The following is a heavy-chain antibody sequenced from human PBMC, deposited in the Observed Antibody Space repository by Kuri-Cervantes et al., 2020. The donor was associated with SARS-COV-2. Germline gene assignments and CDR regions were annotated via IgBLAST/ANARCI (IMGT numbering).Heavy chain of an antibody. CDR1: GGSISSYY. CDR3: SRDAARGDDFWCGYKNWFDP. Sequence: AETLSLTCTVSGGSISSYYWSWIRQPPGKGLEWMGYIYYSDGTNTNPSLKSRGTITVDTSKNQFSLKLGSVAAADTAVYYCSRDAARGDDFWCGYKNWFDPWGQGTMVTVSS. J-gene: IGHJ5*02. D-gene: IGHD3-3*01. V-gene: IGHV4-59*01. CDR2: IYYSDGT.